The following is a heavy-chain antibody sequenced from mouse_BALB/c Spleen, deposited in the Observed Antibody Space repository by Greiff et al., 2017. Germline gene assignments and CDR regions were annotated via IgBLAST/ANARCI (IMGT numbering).Heavy chain of an antibody. Sequence: EVKLMESGGGLVKPGGSLKLSCAASGFTFSDYYMYWVRQTPEKRLEWVATISDGGSYTYYPDSVKGRFTISRDNAKNNLYLQMSSLKSEDTAMYYCARGGEVRRFAYWGQGTLVTVSA. J-gene: IGHJ3*01. CDR3: ARGGEVRRFAY. CDR1: GFTFSDYY. V-gene: IGHV5-4*02. D-gene: IGHD2-14*01. CDR2: ISDGGSYT.